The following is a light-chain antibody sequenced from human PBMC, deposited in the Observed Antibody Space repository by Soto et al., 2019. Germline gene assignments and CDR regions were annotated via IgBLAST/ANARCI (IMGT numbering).Light chain of an antibody. J-gene: IGLJ1*01. CDR2: NTN. CDR3: VAWDDSLNGLV. V-gene: IGLV8-61*01. CDR1: SGSVSTRNY. Sequence: QTVVTQEPSFSVSPGGTVTLTCGLTSGSVSTRNYPSWYQQIPGQAPRTLIYNTNTRSSGVPDRFSGSILGNKAALTITGAQAEDESDYYCVAWDDSLNGLVFGTGTKVTVL.